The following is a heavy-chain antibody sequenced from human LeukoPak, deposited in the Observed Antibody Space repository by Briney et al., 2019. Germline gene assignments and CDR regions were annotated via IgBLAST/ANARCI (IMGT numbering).Heavy chain of an antibody. V-gene: IGHV3-21*01. CDR3: ARDWIAVAGFDAFDI. Sequence: GGSLRLSCAASGFTFSSYSMNWVRQAPGKGLEWVSSISSSSSYIYYADSVKGRFTISRDNAKNSLYLQMNSLRAEDTAVYYCARDWIAVAGFDAFDIWGQGTMVTVSS. CDR1: GFTFSSYS. CDR2: ISSSSSYI. J-gene: IGHJ3*02. D-gene: IGHD6-19*01.